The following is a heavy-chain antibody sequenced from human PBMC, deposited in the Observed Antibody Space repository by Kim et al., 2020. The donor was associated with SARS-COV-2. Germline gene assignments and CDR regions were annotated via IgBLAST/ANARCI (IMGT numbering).Heavy chain of an antibody. J-gene: IGHJ3*02. D-gene: IGHD6-19*01. V-gene: IGHV4-34*01. CDR3: ARKPNSSGWYEDAFDI. Sequence: SETLSLTCAVYGGSFSGYYWSWIRQPPGKGLEWIGEINHSGSTNYNPSLKSRVTISVDTSKNQFSLKLSSVTAADTAVYYCARKPNSSGWYEDAFDILGQGTMVTVSS. CDR2: INHSGST. CDR1: GGSFSGYY.